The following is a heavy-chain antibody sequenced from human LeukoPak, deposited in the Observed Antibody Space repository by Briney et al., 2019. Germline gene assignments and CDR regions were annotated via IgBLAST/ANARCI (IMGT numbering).Heavy chain of an antibody. D-gene: IGHD6-13*01. CDR2: IVPILGTA. CDR1: GGTFSTYA. V-gene: IGHV1-69*04. Sequence: ASVMVSCKASGGTFSTYAISWVRQAPGQGLEWVGRIVPILGTANYAQNFQGRVTITADRSTTTAYMELSSLRSEDTAVYYCARVPQGSSWPYYFDYWGQGTLVTVSS. CDR3: ARVPQGSSWPYYFDY. J-gene: IGHJ4*02.